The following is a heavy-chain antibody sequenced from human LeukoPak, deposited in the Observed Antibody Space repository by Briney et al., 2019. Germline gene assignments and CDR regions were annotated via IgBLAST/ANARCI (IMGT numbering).Heavy chain of an antibody. D-gene: IGHD5-12*01. Sequence: GGSLRLSCAASGFTFRNHWMSWVRQAPGKGLEWVANIKEDGREKYYVDSVKGRFTISRGNAKNSLNLQMNSLRAEDTAVYYCARGATVTTIYYYYYMDVWGKGTTVTVSS. V-gene: IGHV3-7*01. CDR2: IKEDGREK. CDR1: GFTFRNHW. CDR3: ARGATVTTIYYYYYMDV. J-gene: IGHJ6*03.